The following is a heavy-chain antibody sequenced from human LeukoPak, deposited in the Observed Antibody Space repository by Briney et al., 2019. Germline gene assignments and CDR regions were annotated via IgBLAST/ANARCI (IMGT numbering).Heavy chain of an antibody. D-gene: IGHD6-19*01. CDR1: GYSFTSYW. CDR3: ARLGGLVPYYFDY. Sequence: GESLKISCKGAGYSFTSYWIGWGRQMPGKGLEWMGIIYPGDSDTRYSPSCQGQVTISADQSIGTAYLQWSSLKASDTAMYYCARLGGLVPYYFDYWGQGTLVTVSS. V-gene: IGHV5-51*01. CDR2: IYPGDSDT. J-gene: IGHJ4*02.